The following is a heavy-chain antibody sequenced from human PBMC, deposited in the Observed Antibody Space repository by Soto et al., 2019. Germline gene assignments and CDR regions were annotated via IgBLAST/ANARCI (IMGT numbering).Heavy chain of an antibody. V-gene: IGHV3-9*01. Sequence: SLRLSCAASGFTFDDYAMHWVRQAPGKGLEWVSGISWNSGSIGYADSVKGRFTISRDNAKNSLYLQMNSLRAEDTALYYCAKGSRITMVRGHLDYWGQGTLVTVSS. CDR2: ISWNSGSI. CDR3: AKGSRITMVRGHLDY. J-gene: IGHJ4*02. D-gene: IGHD3-10*01. CDR1: GFTFDDYA.